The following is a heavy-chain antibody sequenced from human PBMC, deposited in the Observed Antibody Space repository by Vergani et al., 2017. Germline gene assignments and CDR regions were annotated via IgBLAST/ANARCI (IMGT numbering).Heavy chain of an antibody. V-gene: IGHV3-23*01. J-gene: IGHJ4*02. CDR2: ISGSGDST. CDR3: ARDTVTGSRYFDY. Sequence: EVQLLESGGGLIHPGGSLRLSCVASGFTFDDYAMTWVRQAPGKGLEWVSAISGSGDSTYYADSVKGRFTISRDNSKNTLFLQMNSLRPEDTAVYYCARDTVTGSRYFDYWGQGTLVTVSS. CDR1: GFTFDDYA. D-gene: IGHD6-19*01.